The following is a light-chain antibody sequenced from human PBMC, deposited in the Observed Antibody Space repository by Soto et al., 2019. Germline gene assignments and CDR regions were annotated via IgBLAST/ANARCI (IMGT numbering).Light chain of an antibody. CDR2: DSN. CDR3: QSYGTSLSGLYV. CDR1: SSNIGAGQD. J-gene: IGLJ1*01. V-gene: IGLV1-40*03. Sequence: QSALTQPPSVSGAPGQRVTISCTGTSSNIGAGQDVHWYRQLPGAAPKFLISDSNNRASGVPDRFSVSKSGASASLAITGLRAEDEGDYFCQSYGTSLSGLYVFGTGTKATVL.